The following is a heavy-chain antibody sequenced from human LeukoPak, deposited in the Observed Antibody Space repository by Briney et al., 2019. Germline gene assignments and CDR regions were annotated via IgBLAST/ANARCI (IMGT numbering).Heavy chain of an antibody. D-gene: IGHD3-9*01. CDR1: GGSIGSYY. Sequence: SETLSLTCTASGGSIGSYYWSWIRQPPGKGLEWIGYIYYSGNTNYNPSLKSRVTISVDTSKNQFSLKLSSVTAADTAVYYCARSGALTGYLYWGQGTLVTVSS. CDR3: ARSGALTGYLY. V-gene: IGHV4-59*01. J-gene: IGHJ4*02. CDR2: IYYSGNT.